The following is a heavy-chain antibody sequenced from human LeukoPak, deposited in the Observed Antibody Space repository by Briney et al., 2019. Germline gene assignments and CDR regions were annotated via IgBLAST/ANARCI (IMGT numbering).Heavy chain of an antibody. CDR3: ASSMVREPYNWFDP. D-gene: IGHD3-10*01. V-gene: IGHV1-69*06. J-gene: IGHJ5*02. CDR1: GGTFSSYA. CDR2: SIPIFGTA. Sequence: GASVKVSCKASGGTFSSYAISWVRQAPGRGLEWMGGSIPIFGTANYAQKFQGRVTITADKSTSTAYMEQSSLRSEDTAVYYCASSMVREPYNWFDPWGQGTLVTVSS.